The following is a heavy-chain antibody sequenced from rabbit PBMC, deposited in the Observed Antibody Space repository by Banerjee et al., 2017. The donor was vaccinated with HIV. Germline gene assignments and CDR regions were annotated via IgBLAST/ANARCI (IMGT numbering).Heavy chain of an antibody. CDR3: ARDTIVVTGVGVL. Sequence: QSLEESGGDLVKPGASLTLTCTASGFSFSSGYWICWVRQAPGKGLEWIGCTSTTDGSTYYATWAKGRFTISKTSSTTVTLQMTSLTAADTATYFCARDTIVVTGVGVLWGPGTLVTVS. V-gene: IGHV1S40*01. J-gene: IGHJ6*01. CDR1: GFSFSSGYW. CDR2: TSTTDGST. D-gene: IGHD4-1*01.